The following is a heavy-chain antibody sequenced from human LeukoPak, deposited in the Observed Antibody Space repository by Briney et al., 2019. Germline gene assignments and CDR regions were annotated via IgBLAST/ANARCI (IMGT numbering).Heavy chain of an antibody. CDR1: GYSISSGYY. CDR2: IYHSGST. V-gene: IGHV4-38-2*02. J-gene: IGHJ4*02. CDR3: ARGGAAAGIGNY. Sequence: SETLSLTCTVSGYSISSGYYWGWIRQPPGKGLEWIGSIYHSGSTYYNPSLKSRVTISVDTSKNQFSLKLSSVTAADTAVYYCARGGAAAGIGNYWGQGTLVTVSS. D-gene: IGHD6-13*01.